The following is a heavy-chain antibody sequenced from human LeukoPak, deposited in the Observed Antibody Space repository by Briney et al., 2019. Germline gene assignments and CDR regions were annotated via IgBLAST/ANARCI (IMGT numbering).Heavy chain of an antibody. D-gene: IGHD3-10*01. V-gene: IGHV4-38-2*02. CDR3: ASLIRGVITRGYY. CDR1: GYSISSGYY. CDR2: INHSGST. J-gene: IGHJ4*02. Sequence: SETLSLTCTVSGYSISSGYYWGWIRQPPGKGLEWIGEINHSGSTNYNPSLKSRVTISVDTSKNQFSLKLSSVTAADTAVYYCASLIRGVITRGYYWGQGTLVTVSS.